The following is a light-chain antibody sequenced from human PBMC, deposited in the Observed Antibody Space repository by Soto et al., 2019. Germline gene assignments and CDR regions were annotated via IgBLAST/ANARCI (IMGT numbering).Light chain of an antibody. CDR3: QQYDTYPWT. J-gene: IGKJ1*01. V-gene: IGKV1-5*01. Sequence: DIEMTQSPSTLSASVGDRVTITCRASQSISMWLAWYQQKPGKAPKLLIYDASTLQSGVPSRFSGRGSGTEFTLTISSXEPDAFATYYCQQYDTYPWTFGQGTKVDIK. CDR1: QSISMW. CDR2: DAS.